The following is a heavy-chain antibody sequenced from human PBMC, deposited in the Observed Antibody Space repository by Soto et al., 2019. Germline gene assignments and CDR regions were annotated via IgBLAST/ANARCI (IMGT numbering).Heavy chain of an antibody. J-gene: IGHJ4*02. CDR2: ISYDGSNK. CDR1: GFTFSSYG. CDR3: AKEEEVANIDY. V-gene: IGHV3-30*18. Sequence: GGSLRLSCAASGFTFSSYGMHWVRQAPGKGLEWVAVISYDGSNKYYADSVKGRFTISRDNSKNTLYLQMNSLRAEDTAVYYCAKEEEVANIDYWGQGTLVTVSS. D-gene: IGHD5-12*01.